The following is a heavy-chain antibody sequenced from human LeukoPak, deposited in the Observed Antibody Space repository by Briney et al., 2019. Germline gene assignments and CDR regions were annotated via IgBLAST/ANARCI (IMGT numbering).Heavy chain of an antibody. D-gene: IGHD1-26*01. CDR1: GFTFSSYA. J-gene: IGHJ4*02. Sequence: GGSLRLSCAASGFTFSSYAMGWVRQAPGKGLEWVSAISGSDGTTYYADSVKGRFTISRDNSKYTLSLQMNSLRAEDTAVYYCAKASGSYGHFDYWGQGTLVTVSS. CDR3: AKASGSYGHFDY. CDR2: ISGSDGTT. V-gene: IGHV3-23*01.